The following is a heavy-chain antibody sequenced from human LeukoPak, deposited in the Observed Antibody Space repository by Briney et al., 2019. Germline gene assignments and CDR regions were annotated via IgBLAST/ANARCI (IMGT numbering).Heavy chain of an antibody. J-gene: IGHJ4*02. CDR2: ISSSGGST. Sequence: GGSLRLSCAASGLTFSNHALSWVRQAPGKGLEWVSTISSSGGSTYFADSVKGRFTISRDNSKNTLYLQMNSLRAEDTAVYFFAQEGSCSGGTCYGGGVFDYWGQGTLVTVSS. D-gene: IGHD2-15*01. CDR1: GLTFSNHA. CDR3: AQEGSCSGGTCYGGGVFDY. V-gene: IGHV3-23*01.